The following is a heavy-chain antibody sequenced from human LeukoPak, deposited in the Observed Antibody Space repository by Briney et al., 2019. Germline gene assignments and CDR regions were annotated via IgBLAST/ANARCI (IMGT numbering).Heavy chain of an antibody. V-gene: IGHV4-39*01. Sequence: SETLSLTCIVSGGSISSSSYYWGWIRQPPGKGLEWIGSIYYSGSTYYNPSLKSRVTISVDTSKNQFSLKLSSVTAADTAVYYCARHGWPAFTYYYDSSGYLSDYWGQGTLVTVSS. CDR1: GGSISSSSYY. J-gene: IGHJ4*02. CDR3: ARHGWPAFTYYYDSSGYLSDY. D-gene: IGHD3-22*01. CDR2: IYYSGST.